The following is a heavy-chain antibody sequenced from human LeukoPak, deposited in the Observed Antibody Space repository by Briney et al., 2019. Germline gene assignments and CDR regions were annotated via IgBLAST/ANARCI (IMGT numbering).Heavy chain of an antibody. J-gene: IGHJ5*02. CDR2: IIPIFGTA. CDR1: GGTFSSYA. D-gene: IGHD3-22*01. V-gene: IGHV1-69*13. Sequence: ASVKVSCKASGGTFSSYAISWVRQAPGQGLEWMGGIIPIFGTANYAQKFQGRVTITADESTSTAYMELSSLRSEDTAVYYCARAVNPYRSGYCRGVCNWFDPWGQGTLVTVSS. CDR3: ARAVNPYRSGYCRGVCNWFDP.